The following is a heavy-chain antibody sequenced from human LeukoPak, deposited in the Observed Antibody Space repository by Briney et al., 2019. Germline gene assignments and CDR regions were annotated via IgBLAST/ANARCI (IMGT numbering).Heavy chain of an antibody. CDR2: TYYRSKWYN. CDR3: AREERLRYFDWLLSKFDP. D-gene: IGHD3-9*01. V-gene: IGHV6-1*01. CDR1: GDSVSSNSAA. Sequence: SQTLSLTCAISGDSVSSNSAAWNWIRQSPSGGLEWLGRTYYRSKWYNDYAVSVKSRITINPDTSKNQFSLQLNSVTPEDTAVYYCAREERLRYFDWLLSKFDPWGQGTLVTVSS. J-gene: IGHJ5*02.